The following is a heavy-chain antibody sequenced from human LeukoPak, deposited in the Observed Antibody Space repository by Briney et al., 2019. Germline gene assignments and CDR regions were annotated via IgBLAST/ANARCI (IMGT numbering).Heavy chain of an antibody. D-gene: IGHD3-16*02. CDR3: ARHQPNDYVWGSYRYRAFDI. V-gene: IGHV4-34*01. CDR2: INHSGST. Sequence: SETLSLTCAVYGGSFSGYYWSWIRQPPGKGLEWIGEINHSGSTNCNPSLKSRVTISVDTSKNQFSLKLSSVTAADTAVYYCARHQPNDYVWGSYRYRAFDIWGQGTMVTVSS. J-gene: IGHJ3*02. CDR1: GGSFSGYY.